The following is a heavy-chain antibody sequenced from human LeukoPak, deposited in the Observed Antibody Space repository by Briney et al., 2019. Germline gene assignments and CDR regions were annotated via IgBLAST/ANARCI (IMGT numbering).Heavy chain of an antibody. CDR2: IIPIFGTA. D-gene: IGHD5-24*01. J-gene: IGHJ4*02. CDR3: ASSATIPLYFDY. CDR1: RGTFSSYA. V-gene: IGHV1-69*06. Sequence: SLKASCKASRGTFSSYAISWVRQAPGHRLEWRVRIIPIFGTANYAQKFEGRVTITADKSTSTAYMELSSLRSEDTAVYYCASSATIPLYFDYWGRGTLVTVSS.